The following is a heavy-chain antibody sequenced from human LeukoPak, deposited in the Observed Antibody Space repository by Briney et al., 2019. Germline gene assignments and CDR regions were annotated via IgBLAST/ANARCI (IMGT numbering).Heavy chain of an antibody. Sequence: ASVKVSCKASGYTFTGYYMHWVRQAPGQGLEWMGWINPNSGGTNYAQKFQGRVTMTRDTSTSTVYMELSSLGSEDTAVYYCASGLRSEDYWGQGTLVTVSS. V-gene: IGHV1-2*02. CDR2: INPNSGGT. CDR3: ASGLRSEDY. J-gene: IGHJ4*02. CDR1: GYTFTGYY. D-gene: IGHD4-17*01.